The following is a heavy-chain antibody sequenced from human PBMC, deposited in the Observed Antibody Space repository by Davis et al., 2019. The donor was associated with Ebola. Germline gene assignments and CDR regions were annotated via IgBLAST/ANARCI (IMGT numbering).Heavy chain of an antibody. J-gene: IGHJ6*02. CDR2: INHSGST. Sequence: MPSETLSLTCAVYGGSFSGYYWSWIRQPPGKGLEWIGEINHSGSTNYNPSLKSRVTISVDTSKNQFSLKLSSVTAADTAVYYCAYYDILTDGIDVWGQGTTVTVSS. D-gene: IGHD3-9*01. V-gene: IGHV4-34*01. CDR1: GGSFSGYY. CDR3: AYYDILTDGIDV.